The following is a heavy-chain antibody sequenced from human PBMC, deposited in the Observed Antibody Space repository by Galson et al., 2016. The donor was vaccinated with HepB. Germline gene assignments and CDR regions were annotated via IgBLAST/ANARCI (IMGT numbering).Heavy chain of an antibody. CDR3: ARLGMDETSSTSQGGFHY. D-gene: IGHD2-2*01. CDR2: IIPIFGIA. Sequence: QSGAEVKKPGESLRISCKASGGTFSSYATSWVRQAPGQGLEWMGGIIPIFGIAIYAQKFQGRVTINADESTSTAYMDLSSLRSEDTAVYYCARLGMDETSSTSQGGFHYWGQGTLVTVSS. J-gene: IGHJ4*02. V-gene: IGHV1-69*01. CDR1: GGTFSSYA.